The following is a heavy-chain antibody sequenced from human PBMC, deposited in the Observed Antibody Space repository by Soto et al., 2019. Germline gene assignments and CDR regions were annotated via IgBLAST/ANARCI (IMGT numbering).Heavy chain of an antibody. D-gene: IGHD3-3*01. V-gene: IGHV1-69*12. CDR2: IVPMFGTA. J-gene: IGHJ5*02. Sequence: QVQLVQSGAEVKEPGSSVNVSCKTSGGTFGNTAVTWVRQAPGQGLEWIGGIVPMFGTANYAQKFQGRVTITADELTSTAYMELSSLRSDDTAVYYCARDGDPGYSFWSGPLGGGRFDPWGQGTLVTVSS. CDR3: ARDGDPGYSFWSGPLGGGRFDP. CDR1: GGTFGNTA.